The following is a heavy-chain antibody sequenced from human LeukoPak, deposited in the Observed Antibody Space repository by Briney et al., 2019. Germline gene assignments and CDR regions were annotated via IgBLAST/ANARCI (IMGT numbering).Heavy chain of an antibody. D-gene: IGHD2-2*02. CDR3: AKDPGHCTSTFCYTNY. J-gene: IGHJ4*02. CDR1: GFTFSSYW. Sequence: GGSLRLSCAVSGFTFSSYWMSWVRQAPGKGLEWVANIKHDGSEKNYVDSVKGRFIISRDNAKNSLYLQMNSLRVEDTAVYYCAKDPGHCTSTFCYTNYWGQGTLVAVSS. V-gene: IGHV3-7*04. CDR2: IKHDGSEK.